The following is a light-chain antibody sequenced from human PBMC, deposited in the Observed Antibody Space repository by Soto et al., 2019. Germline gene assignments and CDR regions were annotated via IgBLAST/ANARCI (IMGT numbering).Light chain of an antibody. CDR3: QQCYSPPWT. CDR1: QSVLVSSMNENC. CDR2: WAS. J-gene: IGKJ1*01. Sequence: DIVMTQSPASLAVSLGERAAIKCKSSQSVLVSSMNENCLGWYQQKPGQPPKLLIYWASTRASGVPDRLSGSGSGTDLTLTITNLQAEDGALYYLQQCYSPPWTFGQGTKVEIK. V-gene: IGKV4-1*01.